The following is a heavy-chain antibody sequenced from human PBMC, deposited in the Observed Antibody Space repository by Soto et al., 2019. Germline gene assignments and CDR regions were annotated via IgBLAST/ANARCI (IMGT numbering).Heavy chain of an antibody. V-gene: IGHV5-51*01. CDR1: GYSFTNYW. Sequence: GESLKISCKGSGYSFTNYWVGWVRQMPGKGLEWMGIIYPGDSETRYSPFFQGQVTISVDKSISTAYLQWSSLKASDTAMYYCAITPITGSDYYYYGMDVWGQGTTVTVSS. CDR2: IYPGDSET. D-gene: IGHD3-16*01. J-gene: IGHJ6*02. CDR3: AITPITGSDYYYYGMDV.